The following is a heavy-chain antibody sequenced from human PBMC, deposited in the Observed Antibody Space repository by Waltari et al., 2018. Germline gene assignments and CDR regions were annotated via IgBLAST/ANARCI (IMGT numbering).Heavy chain of an antibody. CDR1: GFTVSSNY. V-gene: IGHV3-53*01. CDR3: AREFRGTAAAGYFDY. CDR2: IYSGGST. D-gene: IGHD6-13*01. Sequence: EVQLVESGGGLIQPGGSMRLSGAASGFTVSSNYMSWVRRAPGKGLEWVSFIYSGGSTYYADSVKGRFTISRDNSTNTLYLQMNSLRAEDTAVYYCAREFRGTAAAGYFDYWCQGTLVTVSS. J-gene: IGHJ4*02.